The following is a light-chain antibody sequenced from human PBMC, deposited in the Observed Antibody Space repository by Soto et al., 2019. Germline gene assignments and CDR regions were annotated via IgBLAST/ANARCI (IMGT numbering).Light chain of an antibody. CDR1: QSISSSY. J-gene: IGKJ4*01. CDR2: GAS. Sequence: EIVLTQSPGTLSLSPGKRATLSCRASQSISSSYLAWYQQRPGQAPRLLIYGASSRATGIPDRFSGSGSGTEFTLTISRLEPEDFAVYYCQEGTYWPAFGGGTKVDIK. CDR3: QEGTYWPA. V-gene: IGKV3D-20*02.